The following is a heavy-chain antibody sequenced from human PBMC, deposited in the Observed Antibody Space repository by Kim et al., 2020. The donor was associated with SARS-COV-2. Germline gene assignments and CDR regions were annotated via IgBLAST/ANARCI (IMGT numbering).Heavy chain of an antibody. CDR3: ARDPDTSSKVDY. V-gene: IGHV3-11*01. Sequence: GGSLSLSCAASGFTFSDHYMHWIRQAPGKGLEWISRITTSGSDTYYPESVKGRFTISRDNAKNSLYLQMDSLRVEDTAVHYCARDPDTSSKVDYWGQGT. CDR1: GFTFSDHY. CDR2: ITTSGSDT. D-gene: IGHD6-13*01. J-gene: IGHJ4*02.